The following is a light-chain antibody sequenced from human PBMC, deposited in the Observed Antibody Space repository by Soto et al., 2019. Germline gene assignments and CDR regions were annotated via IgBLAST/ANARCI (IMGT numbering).Light chain of an antibody. J-gene: IGKJ5*01. CDR1: QGISNY. V-gene: IGKV1-9*01. CDR3: RQHNSFPIT. Sequence: DIQLTQSPFFLSSSVGYRVTITCRASQGISNYLVWYQQKAGTAPKSLIYAASTLQTGVPSRFSGRRSGTEFTLTISSLQPEDSATYYCRQHNSFPITFGQGTRLEIK. CDR2: AAS.